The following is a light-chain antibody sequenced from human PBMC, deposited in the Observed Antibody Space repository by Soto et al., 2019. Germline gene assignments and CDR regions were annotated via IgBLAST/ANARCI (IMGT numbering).Light chain of an antibody. J-gene: IGKJ1*01. CDR3: QQFYNYPRT. Sequence: IQMTQSPSTLSASVGDRVSITCRATQDIGTYLAWYQQIPGKAPKLLIYDASTLQTGVPSRFSGSGSGTDFTLTISYLQSEDFGTYYCQQFYNYPRTFGQGSKVDIK. CDR2: DAS. CDR1: QDIGTY. V-gene: IGKV1-8*01.